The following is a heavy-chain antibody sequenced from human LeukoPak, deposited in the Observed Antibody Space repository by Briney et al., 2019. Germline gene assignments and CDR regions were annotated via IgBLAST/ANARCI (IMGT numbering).Heavy chain of an antibody. Sequence: ASVKVSCKASGYTFTGYYMHWVRQAPGQGLEWMGRINPNSGGTNYAQQFQGRVTMTRDTSISTAYMELSRLRSDDTAVYYCARTYSVYYMDVWGKGTTVTVSS. CDR2: INPNSGGT. CDR3: ARTYSVYYMDV. CDR1: GYTFTGYY. J-gene: IGHJ6*03. D-gene: IGHD5-18*01. V-gene: IGHV1-2*06.